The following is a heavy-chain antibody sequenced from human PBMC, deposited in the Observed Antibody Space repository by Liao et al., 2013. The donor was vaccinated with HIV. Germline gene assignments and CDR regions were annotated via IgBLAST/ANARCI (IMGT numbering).Heavy chain of an antibody. CDR2: VDYSGTT. J-gene: IGHJ6*03. Sequence: QVQLQESGPGLVKPSETLSLTCTVSGGSISSFSWSLIRQPPGGGLEWIGYVDYSGTTNYNPSLKSRVTISMDASKNQFSLKLSSVTAADTAAYYCARDLHGGYSYGYYYHYMDVWGNGTTVTVSS. CDR3: ARDLHGGYSYGYYYHYMDV. V-gene: IGHV4-59*12. D-gene: IGHD5-18*01. CDR1: GGSISSFS.